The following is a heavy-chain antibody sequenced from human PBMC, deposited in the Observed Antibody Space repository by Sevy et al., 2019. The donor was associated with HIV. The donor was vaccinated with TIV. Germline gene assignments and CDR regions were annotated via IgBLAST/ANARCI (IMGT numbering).Heavy chain of an antibody. D-gene: IGHD3-3*01. V-gene: IGHV3-21*01. CDR2: ISSSSSYI. J-gene: IGHJ6*02. Sequence: GGSLRLSCAASGFTFSSYSMNWVRQAPGKGLEWVSSISSSSSYIYYADSVKGRFTISRDNAKNSLYLQMNSLRAEDTAVYYCASRYDYYDFWGGYRHGMDVWGQGTTVTVSS. CDR1: GFTFSSYS. CDR3: ASRYDYYDFWGGYRHGMDV.